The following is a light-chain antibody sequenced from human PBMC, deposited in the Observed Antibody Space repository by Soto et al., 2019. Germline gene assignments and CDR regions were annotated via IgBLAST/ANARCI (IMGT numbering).Light chain of an antibody. Sequence: EIVLTQSPATLSLSPGERATLSCRASQSVNSHLTWYQQKPGQPPRLLIYDASNRATGIPDRFSGSGSETDFTLTISSLDPEDFAVYYCQQRSNWPPEFTFGPGTKVDIK. CDR1: QSVNSH. V-gene: IGKV3-11*01. CDR2: DAS. J-gene: IGKJ3*01. CDR3: QQRSNWPPEFT.